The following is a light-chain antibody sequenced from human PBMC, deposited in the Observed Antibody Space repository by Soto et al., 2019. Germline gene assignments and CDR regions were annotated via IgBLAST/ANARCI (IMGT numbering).Light chain of an antibody. V-gene: IGKV1-5*01. CDR3: QQYHSYWT. CDR1: QTISRW. J-gene: IGKJ1*01. Sequence: DIKLSQTPSTVSATVGDAVTITFRASQTISRWLAWYQQKPGRAPKLLIYDASTLESGVPSRFSGSGSETEFTLTISRLQPDDFSTYYCQQYHSYWTFGQGTKV. CDR2: DAS.